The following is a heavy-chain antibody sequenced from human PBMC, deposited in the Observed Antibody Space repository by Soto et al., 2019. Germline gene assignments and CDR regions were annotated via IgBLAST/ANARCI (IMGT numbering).Heavy chain of an antibody. CDR1: GFTFCRYW. D-gene: IGHD2-15*01. Sequence: GGSPRISCAAWGFTFCRYWMTWVRQEPGKGLEWVANIKEDGSEKYYVDSVKGRFTISRDNAKNSVDLQMNRLRAEDTAVYYCARDFMCPYGSPGCFFDYWGQGNMVTVSS. CDR2: IKEDGSEK. J-gene: IGHJ4*02. V-gene: IGHV3-7*05. CDR3: ARDFMCPYGSPGCFFDY.